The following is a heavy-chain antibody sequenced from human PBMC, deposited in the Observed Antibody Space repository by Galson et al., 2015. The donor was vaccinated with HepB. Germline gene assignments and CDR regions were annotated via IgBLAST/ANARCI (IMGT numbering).Heavy chain of an antibody. CDR1: GFTFSGPA. Sequence: SLRLSCAGSGFTFSGPAIHWIRQASGKGLEWVGHIRSETYTYATAYAASVKGRFTIPRDDSKNTAYLQMNSLKTEDTAVYYCSRREAGAGMDVWGQGTTVTVSS. CDR2: IRSETYTYAT. D-gene: IGHD6-13*01. J-gene: IGHJ6*02. V-gene: IGHV3-73*01. CDR3: SRREAGAGMDV.